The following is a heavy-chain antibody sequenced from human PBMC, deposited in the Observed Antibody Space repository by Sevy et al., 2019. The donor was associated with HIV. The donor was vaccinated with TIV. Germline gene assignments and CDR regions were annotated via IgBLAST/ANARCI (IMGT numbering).Heavy chain of an antibody. CDR1: GFTFRSYA. J-gene: IGHJ3*02. CDR3: AKGDEPAADYADYVPNAFDI. V-gene: IGHV3-23*01. D-gene: IGHD4-17*01. CDR2: ISGPGALT. Sequence: GGSLRLSCAVSGFTFRSYAMSWVRQAPGKGLEWVSSISGPGALTYYAESVKGRFTISRVNSKNKLFLQMTSLRSEDTALYYCAKGDEPAADYADYVPNAFDIWGQGTMVTVSS.